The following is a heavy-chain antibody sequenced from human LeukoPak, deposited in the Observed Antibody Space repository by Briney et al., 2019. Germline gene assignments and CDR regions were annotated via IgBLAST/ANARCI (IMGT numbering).Heavy chain of an antibody. J-gene: IGHJ3*02. V-gene: IGHV1-2*02. CDR3: ARGQRITIFGVVTEDAFDI. CDR2: INPNSGGT. D-gene: IGHD3-3*01. CDR1: GYTFTGYY. Sequence: ASVKVSCKASGYTFTGYYMHWVRQAPGQGLEWMGWINPNSGGTNYAQKFQGRVTMTRDTSISTAYMELSRLRSDDTAVFYCARGQRITIFGVVTEDAFDIWGQGTMVTVSS.